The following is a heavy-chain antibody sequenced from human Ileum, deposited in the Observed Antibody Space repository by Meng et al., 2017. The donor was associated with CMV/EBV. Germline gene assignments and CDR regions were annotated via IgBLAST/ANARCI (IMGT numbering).Heavy chain of an antibody. J-gene: IGHJ4*02. Sequence: GGSLRLSCAVSGFTVTNGHMNWVRQAPGQGLEWIAVVCDADKTNYVDSVKGRFTISRDTSKNTLYLQMNSLRIEDTAVYYCAVGYDSRKVAYWGQGTLVTVSS. CDR3: AVGYDSRKVAY. V-gene: IGHV3-53*01. CDR1: GFTVTNGH. D-gene: IGHD3-3*01. CDR2: VCDADKT.